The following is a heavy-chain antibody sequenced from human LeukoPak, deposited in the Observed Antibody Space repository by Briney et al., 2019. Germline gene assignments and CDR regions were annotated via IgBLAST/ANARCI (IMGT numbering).Heavy chain of an antibody. CDR1: GYTFTSYG. J-gene: IGHJ4*02. CDR3: ASFCLGCGGVHSIY. Sequence: ASVKVSCKASGYTFTSYGISWVRQAPGQGLEWMGIINPSGGSTSYAQKFQGRVTMTRDTSTSTVYMELSSLRSEDTAVYYCASFCLGCGGVHSIYWGQGTLVTVSS. V-gene: IGHV1-46*01. CDR2: INPSGGST. D-gene: IGHD2-21*01.